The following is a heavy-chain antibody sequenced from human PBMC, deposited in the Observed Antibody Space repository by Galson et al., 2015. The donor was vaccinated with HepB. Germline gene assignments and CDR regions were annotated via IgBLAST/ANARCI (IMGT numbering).Heavy chain of an antibody. J-gene: IGHJ6*03. D-gene: IGHD3-3*01. V-gene: IGHV3-74*01. CDR2: INSDGSST. Sequence: SLRLSCAASGFTFSSYWMHWVRQAPGKGLVWVSRINSDGSSTSYADSVKGRFTISRDNAKNTLYLQMNSLRAEDTAVYYCARGPYDFWSGAYYYYYYMDVWGKGTTVTVSS. CDR1: GFTFSSYW. CDR3: ARGPYDFWSGAYYYYYYMDV.